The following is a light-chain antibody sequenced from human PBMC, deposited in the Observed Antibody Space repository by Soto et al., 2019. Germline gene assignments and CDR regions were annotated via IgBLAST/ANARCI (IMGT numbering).Light chain of an antibody. CDR3: QQYTNWPSWT. J-gene: IGKJ1*01. CDR2: GAS. Sequence: EKVMTQSPATLSMSPGERATLCCRASQNINTYLAWYQQKPGQAPRLLIYGASTRATGIPARFSGSGSGTEFTLTISSLQSEDFAVYYCQQYTNWPSWTFGQGTKVEIK. CDR1: QNINTY. V-gene: IGKV3-15*01.